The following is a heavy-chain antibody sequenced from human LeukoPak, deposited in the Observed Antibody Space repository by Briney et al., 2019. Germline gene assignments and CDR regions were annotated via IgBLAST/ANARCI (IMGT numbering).Heavy chain of an antibody. V-gene: IGHV3-23*01. Sequence: GGSLRLSCAASGFTFSSSAMAWVRHAPGKGLEWVSTISYSGSGTYYADSVKGRFTISRDNSENTVYLQMNSLRAEDTAVYYCAKDGPYYDFWSGYYLAGYYFDYWGQGTLVTVSS. CDR3: AKDGPYYDFWSGYYLAGYYFDY. J-gene: IGHJ4*02. CDR2: ISYSGSGT. D-gene: IGHD3-3*01. CDR1: GFTFSSSA.